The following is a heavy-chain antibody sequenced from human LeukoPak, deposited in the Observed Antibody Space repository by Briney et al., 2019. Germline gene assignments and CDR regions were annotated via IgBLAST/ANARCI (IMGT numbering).Heavy chain of an antibody. V-gene: IGHV3-48*03. CDR2: ISSSGSTI. J-gene: IGHJ4*02. D-gene: IGHD6-19*01. CDR3: ARVGSGWELDS. Sequence: TGGSLRLSCAASGFTFSSYEMNWVRQAPGKGLEWVSYISSSGSTIYYADSVRGRFTISRDNAKNSLYLQMNSLRAEDTAVYYCARVGSGWELDSWGQGTLVTVSS. CDR1: GFTFSSYE.